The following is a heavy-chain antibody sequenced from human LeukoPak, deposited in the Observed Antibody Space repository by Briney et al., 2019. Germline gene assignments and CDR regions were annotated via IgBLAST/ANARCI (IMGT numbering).Heavy chain of an antibody. V-gene: IGHV4-59*11. D-gene: IGHD2-2*02. CDR1: GGSISSHY. Sequence: PSETLSLTCTVSGGSISSHYWSWIRQPPGKGLEWIGYIYCSGSTNYNPSLKSRVTISVDTSKNQFSLKLSSVTAADTAVYYCARVQVVVVPAAIPVLGAFDIWGQGTMVTVSS. CDR2: IYCSGST. J-gene: IGHJ3*02. CDR3: ARVQVVVVPAAIPVLGAFDI.